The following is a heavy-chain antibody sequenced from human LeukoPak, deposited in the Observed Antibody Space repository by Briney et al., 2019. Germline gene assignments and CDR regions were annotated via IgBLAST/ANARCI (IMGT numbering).Heavy chain of an antibody. V-gene: IGHV3-30*18. CDR3: AKEATYYDFWSGYFLSGAFDY. CDR2: ISYDGSNK. J-gene: IGHJ4*02. Sequence: PGRSLRLSCAASGFTFSSYGMHWVRQAPGKGLEWVAVISYDGSNKYYADSVKGRFTISRDNPKNTLYLQMNSLRAEDTAVYYCAKEATYYDFWSGYFLSGAFDYWGQGTLVTVSS. D-gene: IGHD3-3*01. CDR1: GFTFSSYG.